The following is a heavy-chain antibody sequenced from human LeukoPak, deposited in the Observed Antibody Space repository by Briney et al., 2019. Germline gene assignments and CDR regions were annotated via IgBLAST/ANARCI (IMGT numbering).Heavy chain of an antibody. V-gene: IGHV4-34*01. Sequence: SETLSLTCAVYGGSFSGYYWSWIRQPPGKGLEWIGEINHSGSTNYNPSLKSRATISVDTSKNQFSLKLSSVTAADTAVYYCARHPKKSLQMVVDYWGQGTLVTVSS. CDR3: ARHPKKSLQMVVDY. CDR1: GGSFSGYY. J-gene: IGHJ4*02. D-gene: IGHD4-11*01. CDR2: INHSGST.